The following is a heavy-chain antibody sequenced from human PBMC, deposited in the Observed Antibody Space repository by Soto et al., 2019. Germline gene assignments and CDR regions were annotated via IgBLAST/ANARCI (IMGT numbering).Heavy chain of an antibody. CDR2: IYYSGST. J-gene: IGHJ6*03. Sequence: QVQLQESGPGLVKPSQTLSLTCTVSGGSISSGGYYWSWIRQHPGKGLEWIGYIYYSGSTYYNPSLKSRVTISVDTSKNQFSLKLSSVTAADTAVYYCARYIAARVWYYMDVWGKGTTVTVSS. CDR1: GGSISSGGYY. V-gene: IGHV4-31*03. CDR3: ARYIAARVWYYMDV. D-gene: IGHD6-6*01.